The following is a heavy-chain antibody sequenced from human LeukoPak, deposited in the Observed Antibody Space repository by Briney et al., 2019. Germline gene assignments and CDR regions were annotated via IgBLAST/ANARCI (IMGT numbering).Heavy chain of an antibody. V-gene: IGHV3-9*01. D-gene: IGHD6-13*01. CDR3: AKDIGGAYSSSWYYFDY. Sequence: GGSLRLSCAASGFTFDDYAMHWVRQAPGKGLEWVSGISWNSGSIGYADSVKGRFTISRDNAKNSLYLQMNSLRAEDTALYYCAKDIGGAYSSSWYYFDYWGQGTLVTVSS. J-gene: IGHJ4*02. CDR1: GFTFDDYA. CDR2: ISWNSGSI.